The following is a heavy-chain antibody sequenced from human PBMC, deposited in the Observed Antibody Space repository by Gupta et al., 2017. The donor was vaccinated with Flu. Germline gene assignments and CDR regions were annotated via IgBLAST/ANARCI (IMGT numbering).Heavy chain of an antibody. D-gene: IGHD6-13*01. V-gene: IGHV3-30*18. CDR1: GFTFSTYD. J-gene: IGHJ4*02. CDR3: AKDPSVAAVYYFDY. CDR2: ISRDGSDT. Sequence: QVQLVESGGGVVQPGGSLRLPCAASGFTFSTYDMHWVRQAPGKGLEWVAVISRDGSDTHHADSVKGRFTISRDNSKSTLYLQMNSLRTEDTAVYYCAKDPSVAAVYYFDYWGQGTLVTVSS.